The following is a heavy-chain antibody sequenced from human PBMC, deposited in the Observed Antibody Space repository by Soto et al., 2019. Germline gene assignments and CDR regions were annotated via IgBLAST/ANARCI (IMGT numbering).Heavy chain of an antibody. Sequence: VASVEVSCKXSGYSFTDYHIQRVRQAPGQGREWLGRIKTKRGGTSTAQKFQGWVTMTTDTSISTASIELTRLTSDDTAIYYCARGDSTDCSNGVCSFFYNHDMDVWGQGTTVTVSS. CDR1: GYSFTDYH. V-gene: IGHV1-2*04. CDR2: IKTKRGGT. CDR3: ARGDSTDCSNGVCSFFYNHDMDV. J-gene: IGHJ6*02. D-gene: IGHD2-8*01.